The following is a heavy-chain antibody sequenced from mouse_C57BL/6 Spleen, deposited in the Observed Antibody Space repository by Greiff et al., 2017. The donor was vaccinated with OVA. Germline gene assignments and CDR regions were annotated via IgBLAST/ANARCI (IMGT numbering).Heavy chain of an antibody. CDR1: GYTFTDYY. CDR2: INPNNGGT. J-gene: IGHJ4*01. D-gene: IGHD1-1*01. Sequence: VQLQQSGPELVKPGASVKISCKASGYTFTDYYMNWVKQSHGKSLEWIGDINPNNGGTSYNQKFKGKATLTVDKSSSTAYMELRSLTSEDSAVYYCARIHYGSSYGAMDYWGQGTSVTVSS. V-gene: IGHV1-26*01. CDR3: ARIHYGSSYGAMDY.